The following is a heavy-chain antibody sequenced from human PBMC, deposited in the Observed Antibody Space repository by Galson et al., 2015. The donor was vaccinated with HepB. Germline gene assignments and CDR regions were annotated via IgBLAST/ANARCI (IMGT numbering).Heavy chain of an antibody. CDR3: ARHLAVAATYFGY. V-gene: IGHV3-49*04. CDR1: GFTFVDYA. CDR2: IRSKVHGGTT. J-gene: IGHJ4*02. D-gene: IGHD6-19*01. Sequence: SLRLSCAGSGFTFVDYAMAWVRQAPGKGLEWVGFIRSKVHGGTTEYAASVRGRFTISRDDSKSIAYLQMNSLKTEDSAVYFCARHLAVAATYFGYWGQGTLVTVSS.